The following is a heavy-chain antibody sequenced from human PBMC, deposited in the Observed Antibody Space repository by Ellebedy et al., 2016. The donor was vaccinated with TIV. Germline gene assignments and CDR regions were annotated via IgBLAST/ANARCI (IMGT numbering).Heavy chain of an antibody. V-gene: IGHV4-39*02. D-gene: IGHD5-12*01. Sequence: MPSETLSLTCSVSGGSVTTSSFYWGRIRQSPGKGLEWIGRVHYSGRTYFNPSLMRRVSISTDTSKNHISLTLISVTAANTAVYFCARDGSGYHFFDQWGQGTLVTVSS. CDR3: ARDGSGYHFFDQ. CDR1: GGSVTTSSFY. J-gene: IGHJ4*02. CDR2: VHYSGRT.